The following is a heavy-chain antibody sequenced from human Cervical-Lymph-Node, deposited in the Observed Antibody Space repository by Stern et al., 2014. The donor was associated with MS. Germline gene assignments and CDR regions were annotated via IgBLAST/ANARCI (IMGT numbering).Heavy chain of an antibody. Sequence: HLPQSGPDLNKPPPPVKPPCQASGYTFTSYGISWVRQAPGQGLEWVAWISAYNGNTNYAQKLQGRVTMTTDTSTSTAYMELRSLRSDDTAVYYCARGLLGSENAFDIWGQGTTVTVSS. D-gene: IGHD2-15*01. CDR1: GYTFTSYG. CDR2: ISAYNGNT. J-gene: IGHJ3*02. CDR3: ARGLLGSENAFDI. V-gene: IGHV1-18*04.